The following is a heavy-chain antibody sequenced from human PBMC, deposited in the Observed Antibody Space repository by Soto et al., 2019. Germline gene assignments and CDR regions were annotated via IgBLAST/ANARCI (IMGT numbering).Heavy chain of an antibody. Sequence: EVQLVESGGGLVKPGGSLRLSCAASGFTFSNAWMSWVRQAPGKGLEWVGRIKSKTDGGTTDYAAPVKGRFTISREDSKNTLYLQMNSLKTEDTAVYYCTTYYYDSSGSLLWGQGTMVTVSS. V-gene: IGHV3-15*01. J-gene: IGHJ3*01. CDR3: TTYYYDSSGSLL. CDR2: IKSKTDGGTT. CDR1: GFTFSNAW. D-gene: IGHD3-22*01.